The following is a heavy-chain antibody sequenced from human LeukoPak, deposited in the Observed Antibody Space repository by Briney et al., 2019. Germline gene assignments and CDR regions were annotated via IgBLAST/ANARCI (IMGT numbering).Heavy chain of an antibody. CDR1: GYTFTSYA. D-gene: IGHD5-12*01. V-gene: IGHV1-3*01. CDR3: ARKHNIVAPFEY. CDR2: INAGNGNT. J-gene: IGHJ4*02. Sequence: GASVKVSCKASGYTFTSYAMHWVRQAPGQRLEWMGWINAGNGNTKYSQKFQGRVTITRDTSASTAYMELSSLRSEDTAVYYCARKHNIVAPFEYWGQGTLVTVSS.